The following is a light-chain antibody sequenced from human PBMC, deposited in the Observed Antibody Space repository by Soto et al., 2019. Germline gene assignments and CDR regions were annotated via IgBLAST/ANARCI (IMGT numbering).Light chain of an antibody. CDR3: QQRKDYPIT. CDR2: TAS. J-gene: IGKJ5*01. V-gene: IGKV1-9*01. Sequence: DIQLTQSPSFLSASIGDRVTITCRASQGIYNYLAWYQQKPGKAPKLLIHTASTLQSGVPSSFSGSRFGTEFTLTISSLQAEDFATYYCQQRKDYPITFGQGTRLEIK. CDR1: QGIYNY.